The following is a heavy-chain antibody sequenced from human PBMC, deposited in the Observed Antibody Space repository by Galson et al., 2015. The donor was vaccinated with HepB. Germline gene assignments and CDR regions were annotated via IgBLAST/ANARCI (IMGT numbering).Heavy chain of an antibody. D-gene: IGHD2-2*01. CDR3: ATLEGYCSATSCYGGFYFDY. V-gene: IGHV5-10-1*01. Sequence: QSGAEVKKPGESLRISCKGSGYNFITYWINWVRQMPGKGLEWMGRIDPSDSYTNYSPSFQGHVTISADKSINTAYLQWSSLKASDTAMYYCATLEGYCSATSCYGGFYFDYWGQGSLVTVAS. J-gene: IGHJ4*02. CDR1: GYNFITYW. CDR2: IDPSDSYT.